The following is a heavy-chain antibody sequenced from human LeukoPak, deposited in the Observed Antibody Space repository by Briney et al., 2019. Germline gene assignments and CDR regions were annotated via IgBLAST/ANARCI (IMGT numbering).Heavy chain of an antibody. CDR2: IKRKIDGGGAA. CDR3: TDDLHYFASN. Sequence: GGSLRLSCAASGFTFSDAWMSWVRQAPGKGLEWVGRIKRKIDGGGAADYAAPVKGRFTISRDDSKNTLHLQMNSLETEDTGVYYCTDDLHYFASNWGQGTLVTVSS. D-gene: IGHD3-10*01. J-gene: IGHJ4*02. CDR1: GFTFSDAW. V-gene: IGHV3-15*01.